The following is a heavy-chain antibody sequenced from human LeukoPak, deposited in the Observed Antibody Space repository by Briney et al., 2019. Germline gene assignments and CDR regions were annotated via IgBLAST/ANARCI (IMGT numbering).Heavy chain of an antibody. D-gene: IGHD3-9*01. CDR3: ASGFDGYGMDV. CDR2: ISAYNGNT. CDR1: GCTFTSYG. V-gene: IGHV1-18*01. J-gene: IGHJ6*02. Sequence: GASVKVSCKASGCTFTSYGISWVRQAPGQGLEWMGWISAYNGNTNYAQKLQGRVTMTTDTCTSTAYMELRSLRSDDTAVYYCASGFDGYGMDVWGQGTTVTVSS.